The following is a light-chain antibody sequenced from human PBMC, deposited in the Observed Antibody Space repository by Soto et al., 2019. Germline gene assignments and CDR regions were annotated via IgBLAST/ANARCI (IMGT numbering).Light chain of an antibody. V-gene: IGLV1-44*01. J-gene: IGLJ2*01. Sequence: QSVLTQPPSASGTPGQRVTISCSGGSSNIGSNIVNWYQQLPGAAPKLLIYSNNQRPSGVPDRFSGSKSGTSASLAISGLQSEDEAHYYCAAWDDSLNGPVFGGGTKLTV. CDR2: SNN. CDR1: SSNIGSNI. CDR3: AAWDDSLNGPV.